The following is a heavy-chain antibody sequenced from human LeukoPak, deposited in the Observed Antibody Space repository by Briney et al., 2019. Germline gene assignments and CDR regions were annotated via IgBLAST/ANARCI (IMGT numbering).Heavy chain of an antibody. CDR3: AREGGYYYDSSGYYDY. CDR2: IIPIFGIA. V-gene: IGHV1-69*04. J-gene: IGHJ4*02. D-gene: IGHD3-22*01. Sequence: AASVKVSCKASGGTFSSYAISWVRQAPGKGLEWMGRIIPIFGIANYAQKFQGRVTITADKSTSTAYMELSSLRSEDTAVYYCAREGGYYYDSSGYYDYWGQGTLVTVSS. CDR1: GGTFSSYA.